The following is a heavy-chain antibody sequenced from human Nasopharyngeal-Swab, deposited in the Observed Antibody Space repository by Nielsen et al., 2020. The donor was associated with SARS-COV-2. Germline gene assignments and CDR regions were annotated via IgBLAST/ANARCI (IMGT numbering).Heavy chain of an antibody. CDR2: IYHRGTT. D-gene: IGHD1-14*01. CDR3: ARHIRAWDAFDI. J-gene: IGHJ3*02. CDR1: GGSLNTYC. V-gene: IGHV4-34*01. Sequence: SETLSLTCAVYGGSLNTYCWSWIRQTPGKGLEWIGEIYHRGTTNYNPSLKSRVTISVDTSKNQFSLELIFVTAADTAVYYCARHIRAWDAFDIWGQGTTVTVSS.